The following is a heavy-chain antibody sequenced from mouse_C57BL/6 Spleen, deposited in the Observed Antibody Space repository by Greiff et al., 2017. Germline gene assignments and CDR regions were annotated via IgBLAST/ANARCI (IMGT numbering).Heavy chain of an antibody. CDR1: GYTFTSYW. CDR2: IDPSDSYT. Sequence: QVQLQQPGAELVMPGASVKLSCKASGYTFTSYWMHWVKQRPGQGLEWIGEIDPSDSYTNYNQKFKGKSTLTVDKSSSTAYMQLGSLTSEDSAGYYWARSRGSSYEGNYYFDYWGQGTTLPVSS. V-gene: IGHV1-69*01. D-gene: IGHD1-1*01. J-gene: IGHJ2*01. CDR3: ARSRGSSYEGNYYFDY.